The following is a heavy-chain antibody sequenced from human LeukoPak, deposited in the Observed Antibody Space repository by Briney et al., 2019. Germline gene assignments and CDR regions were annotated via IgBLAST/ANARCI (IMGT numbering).Heavy chain of an antibody. CDR2: INPNSGGT. J-gene: IGHJ5*02. V-gene: IGHV1-2*02. CDR1: GYTFTGYY. CDR3: ARDGGNIVVVPAAILIT. D-gene: IGHD2-2*02. Sequence: ASVTVSCKASGYTFTGYYMHWVRQAPGQGLEWMGWINPNSGGTNYAQKFQGRVTMTRDTSISTAYMELSRLRSDDTAVYYCARDGGNIVVVPAAILITWGQGTLVTVSS.